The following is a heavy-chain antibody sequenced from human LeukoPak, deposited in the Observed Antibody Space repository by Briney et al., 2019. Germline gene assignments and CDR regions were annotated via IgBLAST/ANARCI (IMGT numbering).Heavy chain of an antibody. CDR1: GDSIPSGGQY. D-gene: IGHD6-13*01. V-gene: IGHV4-31*03. CDR2: IYNGLTT. Sequence: SETLSLTCTVSGDSIPSGGQYWNWLRERPGKGVEWIAYIYNGLTTYYNPSLRSRVTVSPDTSKNQFSLTVNTVTAADTAVYYWAGHKRAEQLMHDSSFVPWGQGTPVAVSS. J-gene: IGHJ5*02. CDR3: AGHKRAEQLMHDSSFVP.